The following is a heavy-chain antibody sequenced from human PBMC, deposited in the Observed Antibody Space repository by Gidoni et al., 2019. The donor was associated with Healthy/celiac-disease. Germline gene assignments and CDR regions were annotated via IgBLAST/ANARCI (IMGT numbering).Heavy chain of an antibody. CDR1: GYTFTGYY. J-gene: IGHJ4*02. V-gene: IGHV1-2*02. CDR2: INPNSGGT. D-gene: IGHD6-13*01. CDR3: ARDQSEQQFRSNTFDY. Sequence: QVQLVQSGAEVKKPGASVKVSCKASGYTFTGYYMHWVRQAPGQGLEWMGWINPNSGGTNYAQKFQGRVTMTRDTSISTAYMELSRLRSDDTAVYYCARDQSEQQFRSNTFDYWGQGTLVTVSS.